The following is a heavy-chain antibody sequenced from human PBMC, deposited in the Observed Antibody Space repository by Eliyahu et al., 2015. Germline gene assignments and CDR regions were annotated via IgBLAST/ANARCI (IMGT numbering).Heavy chain of an antibody. D-gene: IGHD2-2*01. V-gene: IGHV3-30*02. Sequence: QVQLVESGGGAVQPGGSLRXSCEASGXTFNRYGIHWVRQAPGQGVGWVAFIRYDESILYYADSVKGRFTISRDNSRNTVYLEMNSLRGEDTALYYCAKDRTLGSTTCVDSWGQGTLVTVSS. J-gene: IGHJ4*02. CDR1: GXTFNRYG. CDR3: AKDRTLGSTTCVDS. CDR2: IRYDESIL.